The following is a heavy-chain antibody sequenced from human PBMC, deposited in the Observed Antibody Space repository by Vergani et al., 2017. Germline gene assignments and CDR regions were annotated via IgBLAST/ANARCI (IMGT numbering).Heavy chain of an antibody. CDR3: ARESSPSWSYYYYYYGMDV. Sequence: EVQLVESGGGLVQPGGSLRLSCAASGFTFSSYWMSWVRQAPGKGLEWVANIKQDGSEKYYVDSVKGRFTISRDNAKNSLYLQMNSLRAEDTAVYYCARESSPSWSYYYYYYGMDVWGQATTVTVSS. V-gene: IGHV3-7*01. CDR2: IKQDGSEK. D-gene: IGHD1-26*01. J-gene: IGHJ6*02. CDR1: GFTFSSYW.